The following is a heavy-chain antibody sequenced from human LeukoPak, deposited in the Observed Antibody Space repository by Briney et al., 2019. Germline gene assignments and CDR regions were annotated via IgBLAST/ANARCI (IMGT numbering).Heavy chain of an antibody. CDR3: ARGPSHGAFDV. V-gene: IGHV1-2*02. J-gene: IGHJ3*01. CDR2: INPNSGGT. Sequence: ASVKVSCKASGYTFTGYYMHWVRQAPGQGLEWMGWINPNSGGTNNAQKFQGRVAMTRDTSISSAYMELSTLNSDDTAVYHCARGPSHGAFDVWGQGTVVTVSS. CDR1: GYTFTGYY.